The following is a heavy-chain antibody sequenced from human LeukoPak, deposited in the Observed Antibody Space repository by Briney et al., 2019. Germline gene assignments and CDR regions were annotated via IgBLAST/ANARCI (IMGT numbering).Heavy chain of an antibody. CDR1: GFTFSSYS. D-gene: IGHD5-12*01. V-gene: IGHV3-21*04. Sequence: PGGSLRLSCAASGFTFSSYSMNCVRQAPGKGLEWVSSISSSSSYIYYADSVKGRFTISRDNAKNSLYLQMNSLRAEDTAVYYCARRGPGLYSGYDLYFDYWGQGTLVTVSS. CDR2: ISSSSSYI. J-gene: IGHJ4*02. CDR3: ARRGPGLYSGYDLYFDY.